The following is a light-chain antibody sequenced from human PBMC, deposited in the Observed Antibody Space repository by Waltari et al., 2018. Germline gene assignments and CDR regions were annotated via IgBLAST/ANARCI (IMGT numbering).Light chain of an antibody. V-gene: IGLV2-14*01. CDR3: SSCADVVTYV. CDR2: GFR. J-gene: IGLJ1*01. Sequence: QSALTQPASVSGSPGQSIPISCTGTRSDVDNYNFVSWYQQHQGKAPKLMISGFRKPPSGVWVRVSGCKYGDAAVLASAGVEAEGRADYYCSSCADVVTYVVGTGAKVTDL. CDR1: RSDVDNYNF.